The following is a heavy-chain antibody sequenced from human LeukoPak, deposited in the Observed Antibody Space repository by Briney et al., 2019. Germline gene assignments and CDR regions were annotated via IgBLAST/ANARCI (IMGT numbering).Heavy chain of an antibody. D-gene: IGHD3-22*01. CDR3: ARRDYSSGRTYFHH. CDR1: GYNFATYW. Sequence: GESLKISCQGSGYNFATYWISWVRQMPGKGLEWMGVIYPGDSTTRYSPSFQGQVTISADKSNNTAYLQWTSLKASDTAMYYCARRDYSSGRTYFHHWGQGTLVTVSS. J-gene: IGHJ1*01. V-gene: IGHV5-51*01. CDR2: IYPGDSTT.